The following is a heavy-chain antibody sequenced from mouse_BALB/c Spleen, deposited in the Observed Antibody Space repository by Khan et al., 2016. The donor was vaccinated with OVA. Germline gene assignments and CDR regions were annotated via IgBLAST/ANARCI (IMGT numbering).Heavy chain of an antibody. J-gene: IGHJ3*01. D-gene: IGHD2-3*01. CDR2: LSNRGTTT. V-gene: IGHV5-12*02. CDR3: AREGDDGGRAY. CDR1: GFTFSDYY. Sequence: EVELVESGGGLVQPGGSLKLSCATSGFTFSDYYMYWVRQTPEKRLEWVAYLSNRGTTTYYPDTVRGRFTISSDNAKNTLYLQMSRLDSEDTARYYCAREGDDGGRAYWGQGTLVTVSA.